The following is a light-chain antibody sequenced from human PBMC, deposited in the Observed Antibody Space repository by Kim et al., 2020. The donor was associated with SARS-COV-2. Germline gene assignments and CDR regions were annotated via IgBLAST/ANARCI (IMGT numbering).Light chain of an antibody. CDR3: QAWDSSTSVV. V-gene: IGLV3-1*01. CDR1: TLGEKY. CDR2: QDV. Sequence: VATGQTASITCSGDTLGEKYTFWYQQKPGQSPLLIMYQDVKRPSGIPERFSGSNSGNTATLTISGTQPMDEADYYCQAWDSSTSVVFGGGTQLTVL. J-gene: IGLJ2*01.